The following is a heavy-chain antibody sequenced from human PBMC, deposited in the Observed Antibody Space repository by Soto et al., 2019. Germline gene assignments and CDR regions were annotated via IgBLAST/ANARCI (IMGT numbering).Heavy chain of an antibody. CDR2: VSLNGEST. CDR1: GFIFDYYS. CDR3: AKDVGRGHLLGFEH. J-gene: IGHJ4*02. D-gene: IGHD1-26*01. Sequence: GRSRRLSWAASGFIFDYYSMHGGGQGPGKGLEWVSLVSLNGESTYYVDSVKGRFNISRESSTNSLYWQMNNLRTEASAVYYCAKDVGRGHLLGFEHWGQGNPVTVSS. V-gene: IGHV3-43*01.